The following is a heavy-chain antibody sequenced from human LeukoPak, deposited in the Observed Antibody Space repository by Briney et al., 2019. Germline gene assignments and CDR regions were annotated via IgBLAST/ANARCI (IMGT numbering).Heavy chain of an antibody. D-gene: IGHD6-6*01. CDR2: INSDGTST. Sequence: GGSLTLSCAAFGFTFSSYWIHWVRQAPRKGPVWVSRINSDGTSTTYADPVKGRFTISRDSAKNTVYLQMNSLRAEDTAVYYCVRGGGADRPYGLDVWGQGTTVTVSS. J-gene: IGHJ6*02. CDR3: VRGGGADRPYGLDV. V-gene: IGHV3-74*01. CDR1: GFTFSSYW.